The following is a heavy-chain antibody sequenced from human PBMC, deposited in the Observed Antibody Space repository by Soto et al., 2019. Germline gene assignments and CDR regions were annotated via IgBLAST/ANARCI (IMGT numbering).Heavy chain of an antibody. CDR1: GYTFTSYG. CDR2: ISAYNGNT. CDR3: ARDGPMDSAFDI. J-gene: IGHJ3*02. V-gene: IGHV1-18*01. Sequence: ASVKVSCKASGYTFTSYGIGWVRQAPGQGLEWMGWISAYNGNTNYAQKLQGRVTMTTDTSTSTAYMELRSLRSDDTAVYYCARDGPMDSAFDIWGQLRILTVSS. D-gene: IGHD2-2*03.